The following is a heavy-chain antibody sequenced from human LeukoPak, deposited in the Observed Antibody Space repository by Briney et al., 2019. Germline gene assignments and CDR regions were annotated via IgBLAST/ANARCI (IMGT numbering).Heavy chain of an antibody. V-gene: IGHV1-8*03. J-gene: IGHJ3*02. CDR1: GYTFTSYD. Sequence: ASVKVSCKASGYTFTSYDINWVRQATGQGLEWMRWMNPNSGNTGYAQKFQGRVTITRNTSISTAYMELSSLRSEDTAVYYCARGGYCSSTSCYNNDAFDIWGQGTMVTVSS. CDR2: MNPNSGNT. D-gene: IGHD2-2*02. CDR3: ARGGYCSSTSCYNNDAFDI.